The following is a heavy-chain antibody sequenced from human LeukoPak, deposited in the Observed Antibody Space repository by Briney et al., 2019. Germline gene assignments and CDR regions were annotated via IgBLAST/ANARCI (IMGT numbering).Heavy chain of an antibody. V-gene: IGHV4-59*08. CDR1: GDSISSYY. CDR2: ISESGST. CDR3: ARHYRGYYRPLRALNI. J-gene: IGHJ3*02. D-gene: IGHD3-3*01. Sequence: SETLSLTCTVSGDSISSYYGSWIRYPPAKGLEWNGYISESGSTNYPPPLKSRVTMSVDTSKNQFSLKSSSLAAADTAVYYRARHYRGYYRPLRALNIWGQGTMVTVSS.